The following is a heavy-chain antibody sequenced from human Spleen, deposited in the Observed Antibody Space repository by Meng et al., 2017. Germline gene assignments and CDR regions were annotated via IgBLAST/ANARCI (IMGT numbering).Heavy chain of an antibody. CDR2: INPNSDGT. CDR1: GYPFTGYY. CDR3: ARADTTHYYDSSGQFDFDY. D-gene: IGHD3-22*01. Sequence: QGQLVESGAGVKKPGASVKVSCKASGYPFTGYYMHWVRQAPGQGLEWMGRINPNSDGTNYAQKFQGRVTMTRDTSISTAYMELSRLRSDDTAVYYCARADTTHYYDSSGQFDFDYWGQGTLVTVSS. J-gene: IGHJ4*02. V-gene: IGHV1-2*06.